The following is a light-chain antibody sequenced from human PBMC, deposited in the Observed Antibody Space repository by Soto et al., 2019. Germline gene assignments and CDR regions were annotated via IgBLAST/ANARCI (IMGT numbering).Light chain of an antibody. CDR1: QSVSSSY. CDR3: QQSYTTPWT. Sequence: EIVLTQSPGTLSLSPGERATLSCRASQSVSSSYLAWYQQKPGQAPRLLIYGASTLQSGVPSRFSGSGSATDFTLTISSLQPEDFATYYCQQSYTTPWTFGQGTKVDI. V-gene: IGKV3-20*01. J-gene: IGKJ1*01. CDR2: GAS.